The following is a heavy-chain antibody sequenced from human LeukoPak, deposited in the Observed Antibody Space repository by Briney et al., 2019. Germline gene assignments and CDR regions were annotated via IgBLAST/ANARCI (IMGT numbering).Heavy chain of an antibody. J-gene: IGHJ6*02. Sequence: PGGSLRLSCAASGFTFSSYAMSWVRQAPGKGLEWVSAISGSGGSTYYADSVKGRFTISRDNSKNTLYLQMNSLRAEDTAVYYCAKGLYSGGYSYGAMDHYYYYYGMDVWGQGTTVTVSS. CDR2: ISGSGGST. CDR3: AKGLYSGGYSYGAMDHYYYYYGMDV. CDR1: GFTFSSYA. D-gene: IGHD5-18*01. V-gene: IGHV3-23*01.